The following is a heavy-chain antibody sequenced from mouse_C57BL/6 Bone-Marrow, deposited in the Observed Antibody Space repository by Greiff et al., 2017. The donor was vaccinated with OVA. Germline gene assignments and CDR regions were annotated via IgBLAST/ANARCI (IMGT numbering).Heavy chain of an antibody. Sequence: EVQRVESGGGLVQPKGSLKLSCAASGFSFNTYAMNWVRQAPGKGLEWVARIRSKSNNYATYYADSVKDRFTISRDDSESMLYLQMNNLKTEDTAMYYCVNDYDWDYYAMDYWGQGTSVTVSS. CDR2: IRSKSNNYAT. CDR3: VNDYDWDYYAMDY. CDR1: GFSFNTYA. J-gene: IGHJ4*01. D-gene: IGHD2-4*01. V-gene: IGHV10-1*01.